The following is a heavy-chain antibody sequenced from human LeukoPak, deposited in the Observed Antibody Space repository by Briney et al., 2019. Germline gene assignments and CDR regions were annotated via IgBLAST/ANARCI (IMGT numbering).Heavy chain of an antibody. CDR1: GFTFSSYW. CDR3: ARAPRGVVDY. CDR2: INSVGSST. J-gene: IGHJ4*02. Sequence: PGGSLRLSCPASGFTFSSYWMHWVRQAPGKGLVWVSRINSVGSSTSYADSVKGRFTISRDNAKDTLYMQMNSLRAEDTAVYYCARAPRGVVDYWGQGTLVTVSS. D-gene: IGHD3-10*01. V-gene: IGHV3-74*01.